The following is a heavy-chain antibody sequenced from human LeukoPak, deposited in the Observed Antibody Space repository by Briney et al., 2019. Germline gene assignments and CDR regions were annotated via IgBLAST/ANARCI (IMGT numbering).Heavy chain of an antibody. D-gene: IGHD3-3*01. CDR1: GGSFSGYY. Sequence: SETLALTCAVYGGSFSGYYWSWIRQPPGKGLEWIGEINHSGSTNYNPSLKSRVTISVDTSKNQFSLKLSSVTAADTAVYYCARGPDFYDFWSGYWDYSGQGTLVTVSS. V-gene: IGHV4-34*01. CDR3: ARGPDFYDFWSGYWDY. CDR2: INHSGST. J-gene: IGHJ4*02.